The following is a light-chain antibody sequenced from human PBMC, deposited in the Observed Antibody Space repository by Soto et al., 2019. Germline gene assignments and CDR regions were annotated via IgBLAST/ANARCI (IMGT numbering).Light chain of an antibody. V-gene: IGLV2-14*01. CDR3: SSYTSSSTWV. J-gene: IGLJ3*02. CDR2: EVS. Sequence: QSALTQPASVSASPGQSITISCTGTSSDVGGSNYVSWYQQHTGKAPNLMIYEVSNRPPGVSNRSSGSKSGNTASLTISGLQAEDEADYYCSSYTSSSTWVFGGGTKLTVL. CDR1: SSDVGGSNY.